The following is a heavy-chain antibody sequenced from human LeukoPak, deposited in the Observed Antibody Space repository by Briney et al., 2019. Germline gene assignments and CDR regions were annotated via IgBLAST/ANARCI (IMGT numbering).Heavy chain of an antibody. J-gene: IGHJ6*03. CDR3: ARNTYFSSSSLGYMDV. CDR2: INTNTGNP. Sequence: ASVKVSCKASGYTFTSYAMNWVRQAPGQGLEWMGWINTNTGNPTYAQGFTGRFVFSLDTSVSTAYLQISSLKAEGTAVYYCARNTYFSSSSLGYMDVWGKGTTVTVSS. CDR1: GYTFTSYA. V-gene: IGHV7-4-1*02. D-gene: IGHD6-6*01.